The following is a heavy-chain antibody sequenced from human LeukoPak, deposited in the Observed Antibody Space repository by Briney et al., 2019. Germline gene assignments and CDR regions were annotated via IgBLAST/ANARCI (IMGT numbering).Heavy chain of an antibody. CDR1: GFTFSSHS. Sequence: GGSLRLSCAASGFTFSSHSMNWVRQAPGKGLEWVSSISSNSSYIYYADSMKGRFTVSRDNAKNSLYLQMNSLRAEDTAVYYCNTDPHIVVLPAAWGQGTLVTVSS. J-gene: IGHJ5*02. V-gene: IGHV3-21*01. D-gene: IGHD2-2*01. CDR2: ISSNSSYI. CDR3: NTDPHIVVLPAA.